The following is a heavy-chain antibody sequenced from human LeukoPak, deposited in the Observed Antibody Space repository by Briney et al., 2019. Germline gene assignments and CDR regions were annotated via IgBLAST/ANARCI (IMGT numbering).Heavy chain of an antibody. CDR1: GYTFTGYY. J-gene: IGHJ4*02. CDR2: INPNSGGT. Sequence: GASVKVSCKASGYTFTGYYMHWVRQAPGQGLEWMGWINPNSGGTNYAQKLQGRVTMTTDTSTSTAYMELRSLRSDDTAVYYCARDMCWYYSNCFDYWGQGTLVTVSS. V-gene: IGHV1-2*02. CDR3: ARDMCWYYSNCFDY. D-gene: IGHD3-10*01.